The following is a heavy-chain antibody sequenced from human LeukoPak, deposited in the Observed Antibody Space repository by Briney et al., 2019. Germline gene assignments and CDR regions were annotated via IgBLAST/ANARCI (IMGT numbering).Heavy chain of an antibody. J-gene: IGHJ3*02. V-gene: IGHV3-48*03. D-gene: IGHD7-27*01. CDR1: GFTFTSYE. CDR2: ISSSGSAI. Sequence: PGGSLRLSCAASGFTFTSYEMNWVRQAPGKGLEWVSCISSSGSAIYYADSVKGRFTISRDNAKTSLYLQMNSLRAEDTAIYYCARKDSNWGAIDIWGQGTLVTVSS. CDR3: ARKDSNWGAIDI.